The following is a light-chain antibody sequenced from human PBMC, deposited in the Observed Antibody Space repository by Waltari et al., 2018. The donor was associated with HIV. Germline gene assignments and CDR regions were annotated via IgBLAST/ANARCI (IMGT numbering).Light chain of an antibody. CDR3: QSYDSSLSAYVV. CDR1: GSKTRAGKD. V-gene: IGLV1-40*01. CDR2: ANI. Sequence: QSVLTQPPSVSGAQGQGFPFPSPGPGSKTRAGKDVPWSQQLPGTAPKLLIYANIHRPSGVPDRFSVSKSATSASLAITGLQAEDEADYFCQSYDSSLSAYVVFGGGTKLTVL. J-gene: IGLJ2*01.